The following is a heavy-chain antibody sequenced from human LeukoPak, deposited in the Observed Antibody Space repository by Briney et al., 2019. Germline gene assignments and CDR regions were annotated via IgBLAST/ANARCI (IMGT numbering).Heavy chain of an antibody. CDR3: ARTYYYGSGSPRGDWFDP. CDR2: INPNSGGT. Sequence: ASVKVSCKASGYTFTGYYMHWVRQAPGQGLEWMGWINPNSGGTNYAQKFQGRVTMTRDTSISTAYMELSRLRSDDTAVYYCARTYYYGSGSPRGDWFDPWGQGTLVTVSS. V-gene: IGHV1-2*02. D-gene: IGHD3-10*01. CDR1: GYTFTGYY. J-gene: IGHJ5*02.